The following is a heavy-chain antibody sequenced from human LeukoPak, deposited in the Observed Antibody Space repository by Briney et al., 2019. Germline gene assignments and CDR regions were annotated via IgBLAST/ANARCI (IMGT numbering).Heavy chain of an antibody. CDR1: GASISSGDYY. CDR2: IYYSGST. Sequence: SQTLSLTCTVSGASISSGDYYWSWIRQPPGKGLEWIGYIYYSGSTSYNPSLKSRVTISVDTSRNQFSLKLSSVTAADTAVYYCVRLDYDFWSGYKGNWYFDLWGRGALVTVSS. CDR3: VRLDYDFWSGYKGNWYFDL. J-gene: IGHJ2*01. V-gene: IGHV4-30-4*01. D-gene: IGHD3-3*01.